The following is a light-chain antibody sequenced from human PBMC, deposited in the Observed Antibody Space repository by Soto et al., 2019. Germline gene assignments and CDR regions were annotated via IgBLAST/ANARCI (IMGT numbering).Light chain of an antibody. CDR2: YAS. Sequence: DIVMTQSPATLTVSPGERATLSCRASLTVNTNLAWYQQKPGQAPRLLIYYASTRATGIPARFSGSGSVKEFTLTICSVQSEDSAVYYCHQYNNWPPGATFGPGTKVEIK. V-gene: IGKV3-15*01. CDR3: HQYNNWPPGAT. CDR1: LTVNTN. J-gene: IGKJ3*01.